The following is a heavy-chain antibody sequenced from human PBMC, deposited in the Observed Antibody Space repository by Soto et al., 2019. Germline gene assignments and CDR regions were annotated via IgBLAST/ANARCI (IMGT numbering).Heavy chain of an antibody. CDR3: AKDHEWDQRGSS. Sequence: LSCAASGFSFGNYAMSWVRQAPGKGLEWVSALSGGGDATYYADSVRGRFTISRDNSKNTLYLQMNSLRAEDTAVYYCAKDHEWDQRGSSWGQGTRVTVSS. CDR2: LSGGGDAT. D-gene: IGHD1-26*01. CDR1: GFSFGNYA. V-gene: IGHV3-23*01. J-gene: IGHJ5*02.